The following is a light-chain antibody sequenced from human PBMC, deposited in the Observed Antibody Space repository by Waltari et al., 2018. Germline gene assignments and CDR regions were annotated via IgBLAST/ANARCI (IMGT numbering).Light chain of an antibody. V-gene: IGKV1-39*01. CDR1: QSISSY. Sequence: DIQMTQSPSSLSASVGDRVTITCRASQSISSYLNWYQQKPGKAPKLLIYAASSLQSWVPSRFSGSGSGTDFTLTISSLQHEDFATYYCQQSYSTPRTFGQGTKVEIK. J-gene: IGKJ1*01. CDR2: AAS. CDR3: QQSYSTPRT.